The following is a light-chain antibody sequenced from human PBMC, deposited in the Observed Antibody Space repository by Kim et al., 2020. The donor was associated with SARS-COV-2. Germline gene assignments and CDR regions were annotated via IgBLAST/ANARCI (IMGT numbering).Light chain of an antibody. CDR1: TSSIGSNT. CDR2: ANN. V-gene: IGLV1-44*01. J-gene: IGLJ3*02. Sequence: QSVLSQPPSVSGTPGQRVTISCSGDTSSIGSNTVSWYQQSPERAPKLLIYANNRRPSGVPDRFSGSKSGTSASLAISGLRAEDEADYHCAAWDDSLLGPVFGGGTQLTVL. CDR3: AAWDDSLLGPV.